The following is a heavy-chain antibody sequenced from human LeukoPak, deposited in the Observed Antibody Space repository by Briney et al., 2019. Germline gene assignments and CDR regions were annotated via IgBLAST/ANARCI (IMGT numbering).Heavy chain of an antibody. CDR1: GGSITSSYY. D-gene: IGHD3-10*01. J-gene: IGHJ4*02. V-gene: IGHV4-39*01. CDR2: ISSSGGT. CDR3: ARHAYYYGSGSYPIFDY. Sequence: SETLSLTCTVSGGSITSSYYWGWIRQPPGKGLEWIGSISSSGGTYYNPSLKSRFTMSVDTSKSQFSLKLNSVTAADTAVYYCARHAYYYGSGSYPIFDYWGQGTLVTVSS.